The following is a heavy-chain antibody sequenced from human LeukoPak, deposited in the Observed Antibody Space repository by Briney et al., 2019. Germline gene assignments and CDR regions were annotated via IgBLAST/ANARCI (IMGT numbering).Heavy chain of an antibody. Sequence: AGSLRLSCAASGFTFSSYEMNWVRQAPGKGLEWVSAISGSGGSTYYADSVKGRFTISRDNAKSALYLEMNDLRVEDTAVYYCAAGTAADYWGQGTLVIVSS. D-gene: IGHD6-13*01. CDR3: AAGTAADY. V-gene: IGHV3-23*01. CDR2: ISGSGGST. CDR1: GFTFSSYE. J-gene: IGHJ4*02.